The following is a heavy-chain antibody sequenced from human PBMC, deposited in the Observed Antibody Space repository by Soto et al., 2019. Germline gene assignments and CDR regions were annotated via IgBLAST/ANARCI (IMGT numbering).Heavy chain of an antibody. CDR2: IRGFSPYT. D-gene: IGHD2-15*01. J-gene: IGHJ6*02. CDR1: GFTFRTYT. V-gene: IGHV3-21*01. Sequence: EVQLVESGGGLVKPGGSLRLSCISSGFTFRTYTMNWVRQAPGKGLEWVSGIRGFSPYTCYAESVKGRFTISRDNAKNSLYLQMNSLRAEDTAVYYCARDRGYDAHDYYYNAMDVWGQGTTVTVSS. CDR3: ARDRGYDAHDYYYNAMDV.